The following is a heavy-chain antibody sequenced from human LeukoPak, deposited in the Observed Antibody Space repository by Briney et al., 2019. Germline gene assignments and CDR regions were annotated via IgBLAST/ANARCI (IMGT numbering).Heavy chain of an antibody. Sequence: ASVKVSCKASGYTFTGYYMHWVRQAPGQGLEWMGWINPNSGGTKYAQKFQGRVTMTRDTSISTAYMELSRLRSDDTAVYYCARKRDYHAFEIWGQGTMVSVSS. J-gene: IGHJ3*02. CDR1: GYTFTGYY. CDR2: INPNSGGT. V-gene: IGHV1-2*02. CDR3: ARKRDYHAFEI. D-gene: IGHD4-11*01.